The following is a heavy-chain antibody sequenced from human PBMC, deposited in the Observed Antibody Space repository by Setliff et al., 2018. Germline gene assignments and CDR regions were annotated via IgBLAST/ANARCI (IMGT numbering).Heavy chain of an antibody. Sequence: KPSETLSLTCTVSGGSISSSSYYWGWIRQPPGKGLEWIGSIYYRGSTYYNPSLKSRVIISGDRSKWQLSLKMRSVTAADTAVYYCNGFYHYFSLDVWGQGTTVTV. CDR1: GGSISSSSYY. J-gene: IGHJ6*02. CDR3: NGFYHYFSLDV. CDR2: IYYRGST. D-gene: IGHD3-22*01. V-gene: IGHV4-39*07.